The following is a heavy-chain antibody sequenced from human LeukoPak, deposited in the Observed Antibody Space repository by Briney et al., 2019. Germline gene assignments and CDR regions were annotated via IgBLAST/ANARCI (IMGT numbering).Heavy chain of an antibody. CDR3: VTFGYVAGLDA. V-gene: IGHV3-7*01. Sequence: GGSLRLSCAASGFYFSAYWMTWVRQAPGSGLEFVANINPAGTETYYADSVKGRFTISRDNAKNFLFLQMNSLRAEDTAVYHCVTFGYVAGLDAWGQGTLVTVSS. D-gene: IGHD6-19*01. CDR2: INPAGTET. CDR1: GFYFSAYW. J-gene: IGHJ4*02.